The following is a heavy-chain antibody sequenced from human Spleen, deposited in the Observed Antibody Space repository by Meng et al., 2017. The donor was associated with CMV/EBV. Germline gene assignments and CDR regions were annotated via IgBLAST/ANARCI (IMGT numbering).Heavy chain of an antibody. CDR1: GYIFASYG. CDR3: ARYRNYYDPENWFDP. Sequence: ASVKVSCKASGYIFASYGISWLRQAPGQGLEWMGWINTSNGNTNYAQNLQGRVTLTTDKSTSTAYMELSSLRSDDTAVYFCARYRNYYDPENWFDPWGQGTLGPSPQ. CDR2: INTSNGNT. D-gene: IGHD3-22*01. V-gene: IGHV1-18*01. J-gene: IGHJ5*02.